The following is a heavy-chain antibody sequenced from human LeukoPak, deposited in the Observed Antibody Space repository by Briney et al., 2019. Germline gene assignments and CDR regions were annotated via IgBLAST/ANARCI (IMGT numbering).Heavy chain of an antibody. V-gene: IGHV4-61*01. CDR1: GGSVSSGSYY. D-gene: IGHD4-23*01. CDR3: ASDDYGGNGYYFDY. J-gene: IGHJ4*02. CDR2: IYYSGST. Sequence: SETLSLTCTVSGGSVSSGSYYWSWIRQPRGKGLEWIGYIYYSGSTNYNPSLKSRITISVDTSKNQFSLKLSSVTAADTAVYYCASDDYGGNGYYFDYWGQGTLVTVSS.